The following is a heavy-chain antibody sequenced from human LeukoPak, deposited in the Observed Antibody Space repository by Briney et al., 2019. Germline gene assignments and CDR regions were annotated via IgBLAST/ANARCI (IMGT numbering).Heavy chain of an antibody. CDR2: INHSGST. Sequence: SETLSLTCAVYGGSFSGYYWSWIRQPPGKGLEWIGEINHSGSTNYNPSLKSRVTISVDTSKNQFSLKLSSVTAADTAVYYCARGLDPCGGQGTLSPSPQ. CDR1: GGSFSGYY. V-gene: IGHV4-34*01. CDR3: ARGLDPC. J-gene: IGHJ4*02.